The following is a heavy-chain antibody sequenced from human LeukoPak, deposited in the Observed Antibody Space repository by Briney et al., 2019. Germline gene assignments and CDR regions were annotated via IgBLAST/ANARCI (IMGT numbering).Heavy chain of an antibody. CDR3: ARRGGYHDDAYDV. V-gene: IGHV4-59*01. Sequence: SETLSLTCTVSGGSISSYYWSWIRQPPGTGLEWIGYIYYSGSTNYNPSLKSRVTMSVDMSKTQISLKLTSVTTADTAVYYCARRGGYHDDAYDVWGQGTVVTASS. CDR2: IYYSGST. D-gene: IGHD5-12*01. J-gene: IGHJ3*01. CDR1: GGSISSYY.